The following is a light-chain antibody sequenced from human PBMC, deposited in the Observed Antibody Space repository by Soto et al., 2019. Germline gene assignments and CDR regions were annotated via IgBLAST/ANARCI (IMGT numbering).Light chain of an antibody. V-gene: IGLV2-11*01. CDR3: CSYAGRYAV. J-gene: IGLJ2*01. Sequence: QSALTQPRSVSGSPGQSVTISCTGTSSDVGGYNYVSWYQQHPGKAPKLMIYDVSKRPSGVPDRFSGSKSGNTASLTISGLQAEDEADYYCCSYAGRYAVFGGRTKLTAL. CDR1: SSDVGGYNY. CDR2: DVS.